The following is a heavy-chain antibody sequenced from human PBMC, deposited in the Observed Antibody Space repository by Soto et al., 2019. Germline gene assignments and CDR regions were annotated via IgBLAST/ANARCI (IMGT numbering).Heavy chain of an antibody. D-gene: IGHD3-9*01. CDR2: IYPGDSDT. J-gene: IGHJ6*02. V-gene: IGHV5-51*01. CDR1: GYSFTSYW. Sequence: PGESLKISCKGSGYSFTSYWIGWVRQMPGKGLEWMGIIYPGDSDTRYSPSFQGQVTISADKSISTAYLQWSSLKASDTAMYYCPRMHPERLRPFDWFSSMYYSGMEGWGQAGGVTVSS. CDR3: PRMHPERLRPFDWFSSMYYSGMEG.